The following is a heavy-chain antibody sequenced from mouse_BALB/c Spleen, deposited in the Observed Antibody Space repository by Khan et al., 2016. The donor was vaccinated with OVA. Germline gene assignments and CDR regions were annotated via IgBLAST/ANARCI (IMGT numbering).Heavy chain of an antibody. CDR2: INSGGDYT. Sequence: EVELVESGGGLVKPGGSLKLSCAASGFTFSTFAMSWVRQTPEMRLEWVTTINSGGDYTYYPDSVTGRFTVSRDNARNTLYLQMSSLRSEDTAMFYCARSHCDDFAYWGQGTLVTVSA. CDR3: ARSHCDDFAY. J-gene: IGHJ3*01. V-gene: IGHV5-9-3*01. D-gene: IGHD2-3*01. CDR1: GFTFSTFA.